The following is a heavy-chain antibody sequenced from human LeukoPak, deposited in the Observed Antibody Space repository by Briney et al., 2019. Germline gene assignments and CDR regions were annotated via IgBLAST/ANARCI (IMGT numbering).Heavy chain of an antibody. D-gene: IGHD2-15*01. CDR1: GFTFSTYA. CDR3: AKEKKSGGWPLDY. CDR2: ISHIHSGGTT. J-gene: IGHJ4*02. V-gene: IGHV3-23*01. Sequence: GGSLRLSCAASGFTFSTYALGWVRQAPGMGLQWVSAISHIHSGGTTYYADSVKGRFTVSRDDSKSTLFLQMSSLRADDTALYYCAKEKKSGGWPLDYWGQGALVIVSS.